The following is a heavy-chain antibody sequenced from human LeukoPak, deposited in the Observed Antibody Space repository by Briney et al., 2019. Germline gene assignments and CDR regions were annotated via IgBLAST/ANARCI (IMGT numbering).Heavy chain of an antibody. D-gene: IGHD2-15*01. CDR3: ARSHPIVVVVAASYYYGMDV. CDR1: GYTFTGYY. V-gene: IGHV1-2*02. CDR2: INPNSGGT. Sequence: ASVKVSCKASGYTFTGYYMHRVRQAPGQGLEWMGWINPNSGGTNYAQKFQGRVTMTRDTSISTAYMELSRLRSDDTAVYYCARSHPIVVVVAASYYYGMDVWGQGTTVTVSS. J-gene: IGHJ6*02.